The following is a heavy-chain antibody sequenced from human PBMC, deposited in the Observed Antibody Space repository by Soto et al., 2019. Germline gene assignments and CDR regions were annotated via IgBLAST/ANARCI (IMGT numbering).Heavy chain of an antibody. CDR1: GFTFSSYA. D-gene: IGHD6-19*01. CDR2: ISYDEINK. V-gene: IGHV3-30*18. Sequence: QVHLVESGGGVVQPGRSLRLSCAASGFTFSSYAMHWVRRTPGKGLKGGAVISYDEINKYYADSVKGRFTVSRNNSKSTLYLQMNSLSAEDTAVYYCVKDGVSGWSDYFFDYWGQGTLVTVSS. J-gene: IGHJ4*02. CDR3: VKDGVSGWSDYFFDY.